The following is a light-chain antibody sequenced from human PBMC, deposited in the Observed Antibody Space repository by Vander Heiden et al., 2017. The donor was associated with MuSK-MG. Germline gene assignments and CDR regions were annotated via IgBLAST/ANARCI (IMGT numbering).Light chain of an antibody. V-gene: IGKV1-9*01. J-gene: IGKJ4*01. CDR1: PGISSY. CDR2: AAS. CDR3: QQLTSYPLT. Sequence: DIQLTQSPSFLSASVGDRVSITCRASPGISSYLAWYQQKPGKAPKLLISAASTLQSGVPSRFSGSGSATEFTLTISSLQPEDSAIYYCQQLTSYPLTFGGGTKVEIK.